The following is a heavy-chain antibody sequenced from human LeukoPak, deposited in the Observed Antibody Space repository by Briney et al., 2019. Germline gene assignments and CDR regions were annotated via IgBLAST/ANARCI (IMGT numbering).Heavy chain of an antibody. V-gene: IGHV3-74*01. CDR1: VFTSSGYW. D-gene: IGHD5-12*01. Sequence: GGSLRLSSAPSVFTSSGYWTHCVPATPGERLLCVSRIRPDGSSAISTDSVNGGFTISRDNAKNSLNLVMNSLRAEDTAVYYCEKGASGFSEYSAYYPPGGYWGQGTLVTVSS. CDR3: EKGASGFSEYSAYYPPGGY. CDR2: IRPDGSSA. J-gene: IGHJ4*02.